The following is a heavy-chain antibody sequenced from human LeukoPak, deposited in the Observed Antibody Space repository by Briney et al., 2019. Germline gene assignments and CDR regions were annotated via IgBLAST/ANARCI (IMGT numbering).Heavy chain of an antibody. J-gene: IGHJ6*02. D-gene: IGHD2/OR15-2a*01. V-gene: IGHV1-3*01. CDR2: INAGNGNT. Sequence: GASVKVSCKASGYTFTSYAMHWVRQAPGQRLEWMGWINAGNGNTKYSQKFQGRVTITRDTSASTAYMELSSLRSEDMAVYYCASRNIDPRKKKDYYYYGMDVWGQGTTVTVSS. CDR1: GYTFTSYA. CDR3: ASRNIDPRKKKDYYYYGMDV.